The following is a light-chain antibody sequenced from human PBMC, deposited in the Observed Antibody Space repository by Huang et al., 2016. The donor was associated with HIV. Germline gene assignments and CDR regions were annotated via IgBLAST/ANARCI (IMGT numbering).Light chain of an antibody. CDR2: SVS. V-gene: IGKV1-39*01. J-gene: IGKJ1*01. CDR3: QQSFSVPRT. CDR1: QNITKS. Sequence: DIQMTQSPPSLSASVGDRVTFTCRAEQNITKSINWYQQKPGKDPKLLIYSVSTLESGVPSRFIGSGSGSRFTLNIGNLQPEDLSTYYCQQSFSVPRTFG.